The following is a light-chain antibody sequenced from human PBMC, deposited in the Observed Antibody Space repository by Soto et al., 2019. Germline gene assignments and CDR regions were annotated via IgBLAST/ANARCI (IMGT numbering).Light chain of an antibody. J-gene: IGKJ1*01. Sequence: EIVLPQSPATLSLSPGERATLSCRASQSVSSYLAWYQQKPGQAPRLLIYDASNRATGIPARFSGSGSGTDFTLTISSLEPEDFAVYYCQQFASSPRTVGRGTKVDIK. CDR1: QSVSSY. V-gene: IGKV3-11*01. CDR3: QQFASSPRT. CDR2: DAS.